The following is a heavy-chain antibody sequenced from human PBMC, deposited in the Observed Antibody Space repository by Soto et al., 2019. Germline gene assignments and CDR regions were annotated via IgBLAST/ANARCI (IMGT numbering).Heavy chain of an antibody. J-gene: IGHJ4*01. Sequence: EVQLLESGGGLVQPGGSLRLSCAASGFTFSNYAMSWVRQAPGKGLEWVSAVTAGGGTTYSADSVKGRFTISRDNTKDTLTMQMNSLRSEDRAVYYCGKAGASRSSSGGNFDYWGHGTLVTVSS. CDR2: VTAGGGTT. CDR1: GFTFSNYA. V-gene: IGHV3-23*01. CDR3: GKAGASRSSSGGNFDY. D-gene: IGHD6-6*01.